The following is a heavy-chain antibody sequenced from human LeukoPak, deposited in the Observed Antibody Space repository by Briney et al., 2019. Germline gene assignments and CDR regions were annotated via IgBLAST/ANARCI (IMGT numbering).Heavy chain of an antibody. Sequence: GGSLRLSCAASGFTFSSYGMHWVRQAPGKGLEWVAVIPYDGSNKYYADSVKGRFTISRDNSKNTLYLQMNSLRAEDTAVYYCAKGLTTVVYGFDYWGQGTLVTVSS. CDR1: GFTFSSYG. J-gene: IGHJ4*02. V-gene: IGHV3-30*18. CDR3: AKGLTTVVYGFDY. D-gene: IGHD4-23*01. CDR2: IPYDGSNK.